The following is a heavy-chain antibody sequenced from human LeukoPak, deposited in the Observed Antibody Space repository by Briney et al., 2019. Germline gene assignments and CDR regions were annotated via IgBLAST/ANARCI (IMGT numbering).Heavy chain of an antibody. Sequence: GGSLRLSCAASGFTFSSYGMHWVRQPQGKGLEWGAFIRYDGSNKYYADSVKGRFTISRDNSKNTLYLQMNSLRVEDTATYYCAKLKVFGSGSWDYWGQGSLVTVSS. J-gene: IGHJ4*02. D-gene: IGHD3-10*01. V-gene: IGHV3-30*02. CDR2: IRYDGSNK. CDR1: GFTFSSYG. CDR3: AKLKVFGSGSWDY.